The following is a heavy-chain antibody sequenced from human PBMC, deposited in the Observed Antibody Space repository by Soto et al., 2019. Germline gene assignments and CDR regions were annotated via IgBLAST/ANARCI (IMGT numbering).Heavy chain of an antibody. Sequence: QVQLVQSGAEVKKPGSSVKVSCKASGGTFSSYAISWVRQAPGQGLEWMGGIIPIFGTANYAQKFQGRVTITADKSTSTAYMELSSLRSEDTAVYYCARGEVDTATAYNWFDPWGQGTLVTVSS. CDR3: ARGEVDTATAYNWFDP. V-gene: IGHV1-69*06. D-gene: IGHD5-18*01. CDR1: GGTFSSYA. CDR2: IIPIFGTA. J-gene: IGHJ5*02.